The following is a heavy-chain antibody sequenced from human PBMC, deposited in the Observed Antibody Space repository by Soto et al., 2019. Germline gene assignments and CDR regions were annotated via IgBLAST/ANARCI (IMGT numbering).Heavy chain of an antibody. CDR1: GFTFSSYD. D-gene: IGHD2-8*01. Sequence: EVQLVESGGGLVQPGGSLRLSCAASGFTFSSYDMHWVRQATGKGLEWVSAIGTAGDTYYPGSVKGRFTTSRENAKNSLYLQMNSLRAGDTAVYHCARDGVYGSLSYWGQGTLVTVSS. J-gene: IGHJ4*02. CDR2: IGTAGDT. CDR3: ARDGVYGSLSY. V-gene: IGHV3-13*01.